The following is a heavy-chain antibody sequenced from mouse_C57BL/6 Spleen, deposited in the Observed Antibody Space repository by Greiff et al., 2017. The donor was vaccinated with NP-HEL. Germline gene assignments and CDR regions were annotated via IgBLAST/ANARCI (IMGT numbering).Heavy chain of an antibody. CDR2: ISNGGGST. J-gene: IGHJ2*01. V-gene: IGHV5-12*01. D-gene: IGHD4-1*01. CDR1: GFTFSDYY. Sequence: DVMLVESGGGLVQPGGSLKLSCAASGFTFSDYYMYWVRQTPEKRLEWVAYISNGGGSTYYPDTVKGRFTISRDNAKNTLYLQMSRLKSEDTAMYYCLTGYFDYWGQGTTLTVSS. CDR3: LTGYFDY.